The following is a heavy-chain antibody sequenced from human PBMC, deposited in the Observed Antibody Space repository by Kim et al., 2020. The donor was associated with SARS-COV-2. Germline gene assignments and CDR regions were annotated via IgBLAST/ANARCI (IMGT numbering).Heavy chain of an antibody. J-gene: IGHJ5*02. CDR1: GGSISSSSYY. CDR3: VGCTSSGWTNWFDP. CDR2: IYYSGST. V-gene: IGHV4-39*01. D-gene: IGHD6-19*01. Sequence: SETLSLTCTVSGGSISSSSYYWGWIRQPPGKGLEWIGSIYYSGSTYYNPSLKSRVTISVDTSKNQFSLKLSSVTAADTAVYYCVGCTSSGWTNWFDPWGQGTLVTVSS.